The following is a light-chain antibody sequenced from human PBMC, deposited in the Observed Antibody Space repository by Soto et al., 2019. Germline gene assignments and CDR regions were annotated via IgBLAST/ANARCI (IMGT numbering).Light chain of an antibody. CDR2: EDN. CDR1: SGSIASNY. Sequence: NFMLTQPHSVSESPGKTVIISCTRSSGSIASNYVQWYQQRPGTSPTTVIYEDNQRPSGVPDRFSGSIDSSSNSASLTISGLETEDEAYYYCQSYGGTNLVFGGGTKVTVL. J-gene: IGLJ3*02. CDR3: QSYGGTNLV. V-gene: IGLV6-57*01.